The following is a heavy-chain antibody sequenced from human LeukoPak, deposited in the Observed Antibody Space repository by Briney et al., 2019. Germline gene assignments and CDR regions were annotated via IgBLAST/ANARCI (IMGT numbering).Heavy chain of an antibody. D-gene: IGHD3-22*01. J-gene: IGHJ4*02. V-gene: IGHV3-30*18. CDR2: ISYDGSNK. CDR3: AKDVSSGYYYVRFDY. CDR1: GFTFSTYG. Sequence: GRSLRLSCAASGFTFSTYGMHWVRQAPGKGLEWVAVISYDGSNKYYADSVKGRFTISRDNSKNTLYLQMNSLRAEDTAVYYCAKDVSSGYYYVRFDYWGQGTLVTVSS.